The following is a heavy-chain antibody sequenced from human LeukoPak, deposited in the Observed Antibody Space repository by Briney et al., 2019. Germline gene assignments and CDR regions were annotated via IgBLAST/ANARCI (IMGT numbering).Heavy chain of an antibody. CDR2: ISGSGGST. CDR1: GFTFSSYG. CDR3: AKGSTYYYDSSGYYSPYFDY. Sequence: GGTLRLSCAASGFTFSSYGMSWVRQAPGKGLEWVSAISGSGGSTYYADSVKGRFTISRDNSKNTLYLQMNSLRAEDTAVYYCAKGSTYYYDSSGYYSPYFDYWGQGTLVTVSS. J-gene: IGHJ4*02. V-gene: IGHV3-23*01. D-gene: IGHD3-22*01.